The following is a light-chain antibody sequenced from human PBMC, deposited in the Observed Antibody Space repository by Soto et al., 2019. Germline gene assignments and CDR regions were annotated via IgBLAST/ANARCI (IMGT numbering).Light chain of an antibody. CDR1: NSDVGGYDY. J-gene: IGLJ1*01. CDR3: SSYTTTSPYV. Sequence: QSVLTQPASVSGSPGQSITISCTGTNSDVGGYDYVSWYRQHPDKAPKFMIYEVTNRPSGVSHRFSGSKSGNTASLTISGLQAEDEADYYCSSYTTTSPYVFGTGTKVTDL. CDR2: EVT. V-gene: IGLV2-14*01.